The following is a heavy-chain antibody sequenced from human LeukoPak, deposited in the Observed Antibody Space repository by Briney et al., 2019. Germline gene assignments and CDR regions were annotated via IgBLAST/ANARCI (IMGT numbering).Heavy chain of an antibody. J-gene: IGHJ5*02. V-gene: IGHV4-31*03. CDR1: GGSISSGGYY. Sequence: SQTLSLTCTVSGGSISSGGYYWGWIRQHPGKGLEWIVYIYYSGSTYYNPSLKSRVTISVDTSKNQFSLKLSSVTAADTAVYYCAREGGYYYDSSGYYEPWGQGTLVTVSS. CDR2: IYYSGST. D-gene: IGHD3-22*01. CDR3: AREGGYYYDSSGYYEP.